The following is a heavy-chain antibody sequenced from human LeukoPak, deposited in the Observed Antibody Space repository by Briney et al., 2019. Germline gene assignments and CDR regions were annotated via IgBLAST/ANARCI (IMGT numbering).Heavy chain of an antibody. D-gene: IGHD3-22*01. CDR3: ARTSYYYDSSGEPPLDY. CDR1: GFTLSGYS. Sequence: GGSLRLSCATSGFTLSGYSMNWVRQAPGKGLEWVSSISSSSSYIYYADSMKGRITISRDNAKNSLYLQMNGLRAEDTAVYYCARTSYYYDSSGEPPLDYWGQGTLVTVSS. J-gene: IGHJ4*02. V-gene: IGHV3-21*01. CDR2: ISSSSSYI.